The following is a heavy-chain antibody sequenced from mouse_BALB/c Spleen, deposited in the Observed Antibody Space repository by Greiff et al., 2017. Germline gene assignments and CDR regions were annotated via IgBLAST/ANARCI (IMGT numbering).Heavy chain of an antibody. CDR3: ARHEGSYAFAY. CDR1: GFSFSSYS. V-gene: IGHV5-12-2*01. D-gene: IGHD1-1*01. CDR2: ISHGGGST. Sequence: EVLLVESGGGLVQPGGSLKLSCAASGFSFSSYSMSWVRQTPEKRLEWVAYISHGGGSTYYPDTVKGRFTIARDNAKNTLYMQMSSLKSEDTAMYDSARHEGSYAFAYWGQGTLVTVSA. J-gene: IGHJ3*01.